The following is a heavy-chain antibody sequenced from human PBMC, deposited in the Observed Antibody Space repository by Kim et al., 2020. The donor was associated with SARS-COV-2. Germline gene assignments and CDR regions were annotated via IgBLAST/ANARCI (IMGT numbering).Heavy chain of an antibody. V-gene: IGHV1-3*01. D-gene: IGHD6-19*01. CDR3: ARDHEAVADPWYYYGMDV. Sequence: QGRVTITRDTSASTAYMELSSLRSEDTAVYYCARDHEAVADPWYYYGMDVWGQGTTVTVSS. J-gene: IGHJ6*02.